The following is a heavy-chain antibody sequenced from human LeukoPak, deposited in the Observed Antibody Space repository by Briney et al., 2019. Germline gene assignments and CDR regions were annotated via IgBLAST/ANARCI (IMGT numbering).Heavy chain of an antibody. J-gene: IGHJ4*02. CDR2: IIPIFGTA. CDR1: GYTFTGYY. V-gene: IGHV1-69*13. CDR3: ASLGPGLDC. Sequence: SVKVSCKASGYTFTGYYMHWVRQAPGQGLEWMGGIIPIFGTANYAQKFQGRVTITADESTSTAYMELSSLRSEDTAVYYCASLGPGLDCWGQGTLVTVSS.